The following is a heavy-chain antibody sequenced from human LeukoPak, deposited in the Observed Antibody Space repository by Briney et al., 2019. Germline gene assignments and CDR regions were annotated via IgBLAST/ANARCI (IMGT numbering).Heavy chain of an antibody. CDR3: ARDLAGAP. Sequence: GGSLRLSCAASGFTFSSYSMICVRQAPGKGLEWVSFISSGSSTIYYADSVKGRFTISRDNAKNSLYLQMNTLRDEDTAIYYCARDLAGAPWGQGTLVTVSS. V-gene: IGHV3-48*02. CDR1: GFTFSSYS. D-gene: IGHD1-26*01. J-gene: IGHJ5*02. CDR2: ISSGSSTI.